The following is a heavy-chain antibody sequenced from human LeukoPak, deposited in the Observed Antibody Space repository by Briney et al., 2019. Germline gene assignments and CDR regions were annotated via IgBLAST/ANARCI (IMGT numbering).Heavy chain of an antibody. CDR2: VSPSGDIA. V-gene: IGHV3-23*01. CDR1: EFHFSTHG. CDR3: VRDLDWGAFDV. D-gene: IGHD3/OR15-3a*01. J-gene: IGHJ3*01. Sequence: GGSLRLSCAASEFHFSTHGMNWVRQAPGKGLEWVSGVSPSGDIAYYADSVMGRFTISRDNRKSTVSLQMNSLRAEDTALYYCVRDLDWGAFDVWGQGTMVTVSS.